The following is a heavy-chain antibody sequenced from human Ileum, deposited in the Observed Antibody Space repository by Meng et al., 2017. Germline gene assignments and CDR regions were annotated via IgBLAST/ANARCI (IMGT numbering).Heavy chain of an antibody. CDR3: ARVPSYRIVGETANLEY. J-gene: IGHJ4*02. CDR2: LSGSWTYT. V-gene: IGHV3-23*01. CDR1: RFILGDYA. Sequence: GGSLRLSCAGYRFILGDYAMNWVRQAPGKGLEWVAILSGSWTYTYYADSVKGRFTISRDSSKNTLYLEMNSLKVEDSAVYYCARVPSYRIVGETANLEYWGQGTLVTVSS. D-gene: IGHD1-26*01.